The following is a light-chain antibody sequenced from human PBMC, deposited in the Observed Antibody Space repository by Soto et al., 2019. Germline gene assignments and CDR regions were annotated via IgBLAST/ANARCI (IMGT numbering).Light chain of an antibody. CDR2: KAY. J-gene: IGKJ1*01. V-gene: IGKV1-5*03. CDR1: QSISSW. CDR3: QQYNSLWT. Sequence: DIQINQYPSTLSASVGDRVTITCRASQSISSWLAWYQPKPGKAPKLLIYKAYSLESGVPSRLSGSGSGTEFTLTISSLQPDDFATYYCQQYNSLWTFGQGTKVDIK.